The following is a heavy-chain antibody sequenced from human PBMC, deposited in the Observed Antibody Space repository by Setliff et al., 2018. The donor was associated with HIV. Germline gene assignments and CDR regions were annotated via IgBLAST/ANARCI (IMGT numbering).Heavy chain of an antibody. V-gene: IGHV1-69*05. CDR3: ARSSGVRGIYYYYGMDV. CDR2: STPILDTT. D-gene: IGHD3-10*01. Sequence: SVKVSCKASGGTFSSYGITWVRQAPGQGLEWMGGSTPILDTTNYAQKFQGRVTITTDESTNTVYMELSSLRSDDTAVYYCARSSGVRGIYYYYGMDVWGQGTTVTVSS. J-gene: IGHJ6*02. CDR1: GGTFSSYG.